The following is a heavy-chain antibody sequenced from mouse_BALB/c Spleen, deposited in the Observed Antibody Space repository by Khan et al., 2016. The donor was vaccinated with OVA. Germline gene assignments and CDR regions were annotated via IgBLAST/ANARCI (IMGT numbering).Heavy chain of an antibody. CDR1: GFTFTDYG. V-gene: IGHV9-3-1*01. J-gene: IGHJ3*01. CDR3: TRSPTWFAY. CDR2: MNTYTGEP. Sequence: QIQLVQSGPELKKPGETVKISCKASGFTFTDYGLNWVKQAPGKGLKWMGWMNTYTGEPTYADDFKGRFSFSLETSATTAYLQINNLKNEDTAAYFGTRSPTWFAYWGQGTLVTVSA.